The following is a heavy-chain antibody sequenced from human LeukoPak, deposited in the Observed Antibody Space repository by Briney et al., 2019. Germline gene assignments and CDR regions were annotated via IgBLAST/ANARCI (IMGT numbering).Heavy chain of an antibody. CDR3: ARGGSYLSAFDI. CDR2: IYHSGST. V-gene: IGHV4-38-2*02. J-gene: IGHJ3*02. Sequence: SETLSLTCTVSGYSISSGYYWGWIRQPPGKGLEWIGSIYHSGSTYYNPSLKSRVTISVDTSKSQFSLKLSSVTAADTAVYYCARGGSYLSAFDIWGQGTMVTVSS. D-gene: IGHD1-26*01. CDR1: GYSISSGYY.